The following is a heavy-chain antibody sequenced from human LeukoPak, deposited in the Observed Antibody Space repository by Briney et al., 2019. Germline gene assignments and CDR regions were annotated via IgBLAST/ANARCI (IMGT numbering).Heavy chain of an antibody. J-gene: IGHJ3*02. CDR3: ARTVLGYCSSTSCPDAFDI. D-gene: IGHD2-2*01. CDR1: GGSISSGGYY. V-gene: IGHV4-30-2*01. CDR2: IYHSGST. Sequence: SETLSLTCTVSGGSISSGGYYWSWIRQPPGKGLEWIGYIYHSGSTYYNPSLKSRVTISVDRSKNQFFLKLSSVTAADTAVYYCARTVLGYCSSTSCPDAFDIWGQGTMVTVSS.